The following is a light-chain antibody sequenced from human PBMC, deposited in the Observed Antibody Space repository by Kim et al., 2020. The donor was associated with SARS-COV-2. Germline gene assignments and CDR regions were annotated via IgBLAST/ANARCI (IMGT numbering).Light chain of an antibody. V-gene: IGLV3-19*02. Sequence: SSELTQDPAVSVALGQTVRITCQGDSLRSYSATWYQQKPGQAPARVIYSENNRPSGIPARFSGSSSGNTASLPITGAQAEDEADYYCNSWDSSGNFWVFGGGTQLTVL. CDR2: SEN. CDR3: NSWDSSGNFWV. CDR1: SLRSYS. J-gene: IGLJ3*02.